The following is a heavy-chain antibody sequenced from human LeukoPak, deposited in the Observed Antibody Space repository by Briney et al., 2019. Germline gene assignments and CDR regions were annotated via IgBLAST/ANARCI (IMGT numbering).Heavy chain of an antibody. CDR2: INHSGST. J-gene: IGHJ4*02. V-gene: IGHV4-34*01. D-gene: IGHD2-15*01. Sequence: TPGGSLRLSCAASGFTFSSHGMNWIRQPPGKGLEWIGEINHSGSTNYNPSLKSRVTISVDTSKNQFSLKLSSVTAADTAVYYCARLFGVVVVAATPGRGHYFDYWGQGTLVTVSS. CDR1: GFTFSSHG. CDR3: ARLFGVVVVAATPGRGHYFDY.